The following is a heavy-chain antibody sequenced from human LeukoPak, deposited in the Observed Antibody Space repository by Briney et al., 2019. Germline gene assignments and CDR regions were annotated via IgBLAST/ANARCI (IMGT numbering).Heavy chain of an antibody. CDR1: GFTFSSYG. D-gene: IGHD3-3*01. Sequence: PGGSLRLSCAASGFTFSSYGMHWVRQAPGKGLEWVAFIRYDGSNKYYADSVKGRFTISRDNSKNTLYLQMNSLRAEDTAVYYCATLSITIFGVVIPYFDYWGQGTLVTVSS. CDR3: ATLSITIFGVVIPYFDY. CDR2: IRYDGSNK. V-gene: IGHV3-30*02. J-gene: IGHJ4*02.